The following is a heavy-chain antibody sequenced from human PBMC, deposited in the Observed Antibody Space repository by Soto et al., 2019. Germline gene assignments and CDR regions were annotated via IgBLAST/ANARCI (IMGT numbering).Heavy chain of an antibody. Sequence: PGGSLRLSCAASGFTFSSYAMSWVRQAPGKGLEWVSAISGSGGSTYYADSVKGRFTISRDNSKNTLYLQMNSLRAEDTAVYYCAKAGDHCSSTSCYTDTAFYGRDVWGQGTTGTVSS. V-gene: IGHV3-23*01. D-gene: IGHD2-2*02. CDR1: GFTFSSYA. CDR3: AKAGDHCSSTSCYTDTAFYGRDV. CDR2: ISGSGGST. J-gene: IGHJ6*02.